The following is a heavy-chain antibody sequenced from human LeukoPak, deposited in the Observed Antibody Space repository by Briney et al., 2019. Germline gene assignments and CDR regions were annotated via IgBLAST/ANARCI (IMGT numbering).Heavy chain of an antibody. V-gene: IGHV6-1*01. Sequence: PSQTLSLTCAISGDSVSSNSATWTWIRQSPSRGLEWLGRTYYRSKWYNDYAESVKSRITINPDTSRNQFSLQVNSVTPEDTAVYYCARGSSSNSWYFDYWGQGTLVAVSS. CDR1: GDSVSSNSAT. CDR3: ARGSSSNSWYFDY. D-gene: IGHD6-13*01. J-gene: IGHJ4*02. CDR2: TYYRSKWYN.